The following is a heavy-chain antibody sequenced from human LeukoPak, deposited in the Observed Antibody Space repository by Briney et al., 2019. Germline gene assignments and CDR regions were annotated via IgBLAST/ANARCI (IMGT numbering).Heavy chain of an antibody. Sequence: GGSLRLSCGGSGFSLSAYNMNWVRQAPGKGLEWVANIKKDGSEMYYVDSVKGRFTISRDNAKNSLYLQMNSLRADGTAVYHCARQETSSYNGAFDIWGQGTMVTVSS. J-gene: IGHJ3*02. CDR3: ARQETSSYNGAFDI. CDR2: IKKDGSEM. V-gene: IGHV3-7*01. CDR1: GFSLSAYN. D-gene: IGHD1-26*01.